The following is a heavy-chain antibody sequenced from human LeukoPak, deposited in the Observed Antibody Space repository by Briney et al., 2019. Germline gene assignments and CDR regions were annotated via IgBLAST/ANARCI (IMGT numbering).Heavy chain of an antibody. CDR2: IYHSGST. Sequence: SETLSLTCTVSGGSVSSGRYYWSWIRQPPGKGLEWIGYIYHSGSTYYNPSLKSRVTISVDTSKNQFSLKLSSVTAADTAVYYCARRGSGSPFDYWGLGTLVTVSS. CDR3: ARRGSGSPFDY. V-gene: IGHV4-61*01. J-gene: IGHJ4*02. D-gene: IGHD3-10*01. CDR1: GGSVSSGRYY.